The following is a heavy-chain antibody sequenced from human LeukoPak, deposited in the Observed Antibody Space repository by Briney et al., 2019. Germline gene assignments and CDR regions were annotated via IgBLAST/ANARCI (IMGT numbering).Heavy chain of an antibody. Sequence: GSSLRLSCAASGYTFSSYAMHWVRQAPGKGLEWVAVISYDGSNKYYADSVKGRFTISRDNSKNTLYLQMNSLRAEDTAVYYCARNQLDGYNHMAPHDYWGQGTLVTVSS. J-gene: IGHJ4*02. CDR1: GYTFSSYA. V-gene: IGHV3-30-3*01. CDR2: ISYDGSNK. D-gene: IGHD5-24*01. CDR3: ARNQLDGYNHMAPHDY.